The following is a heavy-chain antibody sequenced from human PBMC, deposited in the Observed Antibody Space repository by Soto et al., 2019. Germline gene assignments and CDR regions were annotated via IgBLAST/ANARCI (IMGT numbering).Heavy chain of an antibody. D-gene: IGHD6-13*01. J-gene: IGHJ6*02. CDR1: GGSISSGDYY. CDR2: IYYSGST. CDR3: ARYSSSWYGPFSYYGMDV. Sequence: QVQLQESGPGLVKPSQTLSLTCTVSGGSISSGDYYWSWIRQPPGKGLEWIGYIYYSGSTYYNPSIKSRVTISVDTSKNQFSLKLSSVTAADTAVYYCARYSSSWYGPFSYYGMDVWGQGTTVTVSS. V-gene: IGHV4-30-4*01.